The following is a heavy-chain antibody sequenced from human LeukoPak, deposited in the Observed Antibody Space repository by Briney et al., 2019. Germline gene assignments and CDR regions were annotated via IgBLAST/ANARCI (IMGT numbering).Heavy chain of an antibody. D-gene: IGHD6-25*01. CDR1: GGSISSYY. CDR3: ARVRKEGPYSSAGDFDY. Sequence: SETLSLTCSVSGGSISSYYWSWIRQPPGKELEWIVHVYYSGSTNYNPSLRSRVSMSVDTSKNHFSLNLSSVLAADTAVYFCARVRKEGPYSSAGDFDYWGHGILVTVSS. CDR2: VYYSGST. V-gene: IGHV4-59*01. J-gene: IGHJ4*01.